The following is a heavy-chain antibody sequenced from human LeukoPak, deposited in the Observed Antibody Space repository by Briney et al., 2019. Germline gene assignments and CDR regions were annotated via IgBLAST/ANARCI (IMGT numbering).Heavy chain of an antibody. CDR3: ATEADYYDSSGNTLGFDY. J-gene: IGHJ4*02. Sequence: GASVKVSCKASGGTFSSYAISWVRQAPGQGLEWMGRIIPILGIANYAQKFQGRVTITADKSTSTAYMKLSSLRSEDTAVYYCATEADYYDSSGNTLGFDYWGQGTLVTVSS. V-gene: IGHV1-69*04. CDR1: GGTFSSYA. CDR2: IIPILGIA. D-gene: IGHD3-22*01.